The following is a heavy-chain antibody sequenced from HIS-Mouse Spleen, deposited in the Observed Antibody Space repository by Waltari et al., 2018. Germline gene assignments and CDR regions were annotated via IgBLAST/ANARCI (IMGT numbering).Heavy chain of an antibody. V-gene: IGHV4-59*01. CDR1: GGSISSYY. CDR2: IYYSGST. J-gene: IGHJ5*02. Sequence: QVQLQESGPGLVKPSETLSLTCTVSGGSISSYYWSWIRQPPGKGLELIGYIYYSGSTNYNPSLKIRVTISVDTSKNQFSLKLSSVTAADTAVYYCARDGGTGTTTLNWFDPWGQGTLVTVSS. D-gene: IGHD1-7*01. CDR3: ARDGGTGTTTLNWFDP.